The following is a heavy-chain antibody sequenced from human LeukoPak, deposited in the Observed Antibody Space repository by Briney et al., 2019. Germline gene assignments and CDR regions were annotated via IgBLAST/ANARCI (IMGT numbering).Heavy chain of an antibody. Sequence: GGSLRLSYAASGFTFSSYSMNWVRQAPGKGLEWVSSISSSSSYIYYADSVKGRFTISRDNAKNSLYLQMNSLRAEDTAVYYCARTSADYANDAFDIWGQGTMVTVSS. J-gene: IGHJ3*02. V-gene: IGHV3-21*01. CDR2: ISSSSSYI. CDR3: ARTSADYANDAFDI. CDR1: GFTFSSYS. D-gene: IGHD4-17*01.